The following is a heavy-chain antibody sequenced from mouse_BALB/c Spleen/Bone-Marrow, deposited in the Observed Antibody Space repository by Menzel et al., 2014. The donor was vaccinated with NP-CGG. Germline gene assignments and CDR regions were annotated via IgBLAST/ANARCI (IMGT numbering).Heavy chain of an antibody. CDR2: ISNGGGST. J-gene: IGHJ4*01. D-gene: IGHD2-13*01. CDR3: ARQDYSYYYAMDY. CDR1: GFAFSDYY. V-gene: IGHV5-12*02. Sequence: EVKVEESGGGLVQPGGSLKLSCATSGFAFSDYYMYWVRQTPEKRLEWVAYISNGGGSTYYPDTVKGRFTISRDNAKNPLYLQMSRLKSEDTAMYYCARQDYSYYYAMDYWGQGTSVTVSS.